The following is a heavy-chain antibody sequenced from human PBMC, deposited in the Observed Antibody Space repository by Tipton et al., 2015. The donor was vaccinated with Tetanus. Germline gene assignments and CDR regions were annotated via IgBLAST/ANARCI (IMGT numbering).Heavy chain of an antibody. J-gene: IGHJ4*02. D-gene: IGHD6-19*01. CDR1: GFRFSYSG. V-gene: IGHV3-30*03. Sequence: SLRLSCAASGFRFSYSGMHWVRQAPGKGLEWVAVIAFDGKNERYADSVKGRFIISRDNSKNTLFLQMSSLRPEDTALYYCARDPNSSGWYPAYFDLWGQGTLVTVSS. CDR3: ARDPNSSGWYPAYFDL. CDR2: IAFDGKNE.